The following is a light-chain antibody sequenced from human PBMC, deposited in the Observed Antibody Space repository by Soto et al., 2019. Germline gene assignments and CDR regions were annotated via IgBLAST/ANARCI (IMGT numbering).Light chain of an antibody. CDR2: DAS. CDR1: QSVRSS. CDR3: QQRSNWPPAVN. Sequence: EIVFTQSPDTLSLSPGERATLSCRASQSVRSSLAWYQQKPGQAPRLLIYDASNRATGIPARFSGSGPGTDVTLTISCLEPADFAVYYCQQRSNWPPAVNFGPGTKVDIK. J-gene: IGKJ3*01. V-gene: IGKV3-11*01.